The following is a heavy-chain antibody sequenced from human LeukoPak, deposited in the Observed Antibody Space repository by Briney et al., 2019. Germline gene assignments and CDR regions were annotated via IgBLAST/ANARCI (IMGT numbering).Heavy chain of an antibody. D-gene: IGHD6-19*01. V-gene: IGHV3-7*01. CDR3: TRDPYSSGWYGNENYYWFDP. CDR1: GFTFSSYA. Sequence: GGSLRLSCAASGFTFSSYAMHWVRQAPGKGLEWVANIKQDGSEKYYVDSVKGRFTISRDNAKNSLYLQMNSLRAEDTAVYYCTRDPYSSGWYGNENYYWFDPWGQGTLVTVSS. CDR2: IKQDGSEK. J-gene: IGHJ5*02.